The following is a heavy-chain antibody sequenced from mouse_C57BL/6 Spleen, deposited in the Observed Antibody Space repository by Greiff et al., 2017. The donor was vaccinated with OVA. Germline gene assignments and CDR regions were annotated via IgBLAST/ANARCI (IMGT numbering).Heavy chain of an antibody. Sequence: QVQLQQPGAELVKPGASVKLSCKASGYTFTSYWMQWVKQRPGQGLEWIGEIDPSDSYTNYTQKFKGKATLTVDTSSSTAYMQLSSLTSEDSAVYYCAREGNYEFAYWGQGTLVTVSA. D-gene: IGHD2-1*01. V-gene: IGHV1-50*01. CDR2: IDPSDSYT. CDR1: GYTFTSYW. J-gene: IGHJ3*01. CDR3: AREGNYEFAY.